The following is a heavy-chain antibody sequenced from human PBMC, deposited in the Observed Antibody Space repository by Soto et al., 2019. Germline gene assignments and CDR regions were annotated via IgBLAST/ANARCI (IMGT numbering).Heavy chain of an antibody. CDR3: ARDREMATGYYYYGMDV. CDR1: GYTFTSYY. Sequence: ASVKVSCKASGYTFTSYYMHWVRQAPGQGLEWMGIINPSGGSTSYAQKFQGRVTMTRDTSTSTVYMELSSLRSEDTAVYYCARDREMATGYYYYGMDVWGQGTTVTVSS. V-gene: IGHV1-46*01. D-gene: IGHD5-12*01. J-gene: IGHJ6*02. CDR2: INPSGGST.